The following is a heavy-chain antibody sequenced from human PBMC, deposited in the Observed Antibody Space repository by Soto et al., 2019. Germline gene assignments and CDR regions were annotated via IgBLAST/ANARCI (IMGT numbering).Heavy chain of an antibody. D-gene: IGHD2-8*02. CDR1: GFTFSSCA. J-gene: IGHJ4*02. V-gene: IGHV3-30*18. Sequence: QVQLVESGGGVVQPGVSLRLSCAASGFTFSSCAMHWVRQVPGKGLEWLAVVSHDGSLYPYADSVKGRFSISRDNSRKTLYLQMNSLRPEDTAVYYCVKDRSDTWSFDYWGQGTLVTVSS. CDR3: VKDRSDTWSFDY. CDR2: VSHDGSLY.